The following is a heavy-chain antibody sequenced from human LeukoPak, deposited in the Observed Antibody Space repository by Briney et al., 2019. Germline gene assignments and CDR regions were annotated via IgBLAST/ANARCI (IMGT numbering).Heavy chain of an antibody. V-gene: IGHV4-39*02. CDR3: ARGPTYQPIDY. J-gene: IGHJ4*02. D-gene: IGHD2-2*01. CDR2: IHYSETT. Sequence: PSETLSLTCTVSGGSISISNYYWGWIRQPPGKGLEWIASIHYSETTYYNPSLKSRVTISVDTSKNHFSLKLSSVTAADTAVYYCARGPTYQPIDYWGQDTLVTVSS. CDR1: GGSISISNYY.